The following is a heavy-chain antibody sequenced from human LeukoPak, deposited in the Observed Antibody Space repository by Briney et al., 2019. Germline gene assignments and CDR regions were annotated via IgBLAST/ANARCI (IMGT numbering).Heavy chain of an antibody. J-gene: IGHJ4*02. CDR1: GGSITNYY. D-gene: IGHD6-13*01. Sequence: SETLSLTCTVSGGSITNYYWSWIRQPPGKGLEWIGYIYYSGSTNYNPSLKSRVTISVDTSKNQFSLKLSSVTAADTAVYYCARDSIATAGISGFDYWGQGTLVTVSS. V-gene: IGHV4-59*01. CDR2: IYYSGST. CDR3: ARDSIATAGISGFDY.